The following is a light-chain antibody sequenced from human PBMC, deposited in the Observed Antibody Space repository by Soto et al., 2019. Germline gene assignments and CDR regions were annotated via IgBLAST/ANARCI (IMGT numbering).Light chain of an antibody. V-gene: IGKV3-11*01. J-gene: IGKJ5*01. CDR1: QSVSVY. Sequence: EIVVTQSPATLSLSPGERATLSCRASQSVSVYLAWYQQKPGLAPRLLIYDASNRAAGIPARFSGSGSGTDFTLTVSSLEPEDFAVYYCQQRAQWPITFGQGTRLEIK. CDR2: DAS. CDR3: QQRAQWPIT.